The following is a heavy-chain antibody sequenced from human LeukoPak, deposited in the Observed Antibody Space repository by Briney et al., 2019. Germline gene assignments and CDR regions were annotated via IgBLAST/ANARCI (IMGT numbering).Heavy chain of an antibody. CDR2: IYPGDSDT. D-gene: IGHD3-22*01. Sequence: GESLKISCKGSGYSFTSYWIGWVRQMPGKGLEWMGIIYPGDSDTRYSPSFQGQVTISADKSISTAYLQWSSLKASDTAMYYCARQNKDSSGYYYFDYWGQETLVTVSS. CDR3: ARQNKDSSGYYYFDY. CDR1: GYSFTSYW. V-gene: IGHV5-51*01. J-gene: IGHJ4*02.